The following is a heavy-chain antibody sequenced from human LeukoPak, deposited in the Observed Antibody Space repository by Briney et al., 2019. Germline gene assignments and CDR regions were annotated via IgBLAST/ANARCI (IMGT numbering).Heavy chain of an antibody. CDR1: GGSIDITNY. CDR2: ISHDGTT. J-gene: IGHJ4*02. CDR3: TRENRPFCPFAF. V-gene: IGHV4-4*02. Sequence: SETLSLTCGVSGGSIDITNYWSWVRQATGRGLEWIGEISHDGTTNYNSSLRSRVAMSFDRANNQFSLSLTSVTAADTAVYYCTRENRPFCPFAFWGQGVLVIVSS. D-gene: IGHD2/OR15-2a*01.